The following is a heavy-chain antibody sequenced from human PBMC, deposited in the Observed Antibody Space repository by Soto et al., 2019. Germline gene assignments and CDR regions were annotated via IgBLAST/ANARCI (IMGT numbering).Heavy chain of an antibody. Sequence: PSETLSLTCTVSGGSISSYYWSWIRQPPGKGLEWIGYIYYSGSTNYNPSLKSRVTISVDTSKNQFSLKLSSVTAADTAMYYCAGPGYWGQGTLVTVSS. CDR3: AGPGY. J-gene: IGHJ4*02. V-gene: IGHV4-59*01. CDR2: IYYSGST. CDR1: GGSISSYY.